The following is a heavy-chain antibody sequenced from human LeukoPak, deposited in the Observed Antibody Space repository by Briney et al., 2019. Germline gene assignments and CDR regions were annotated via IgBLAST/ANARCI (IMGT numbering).Heavy chain of an antibody. D-gene: IGHD1-1*01. CDR3: ATLNWNDLDY. CDR2: IYYGGST. V-gene: IGHV4-39*01. J-gene: IGHJ4*02. CDR1: GGSISSSSYY. Sequence: SETLSLTCTVSGGSISSSSYYWGWIRQPPGKGLEWIGSIYYGGSTYYNPSLKSRVTISVDTSKNQFSLKLSSVTAADTAVYYCATLNWNDLDYWGQGTLVTVSS.